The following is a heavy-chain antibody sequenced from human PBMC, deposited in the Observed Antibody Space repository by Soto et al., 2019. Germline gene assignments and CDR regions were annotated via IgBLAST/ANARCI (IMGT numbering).Heavy chain of an antibody. Sequence: XVKVSCKSSGGTFRSYNISCVRQAPGQGLEWMGRIIPILGIANYAQKFQGRVTITADKSTSTAYMELSSLRSEDTAVYYCARDHGPWGQGTLVTVSS. CDR3: ARDHGP. CDR1: GGTFRSYN. V-gene: IGHV1-69*04. J-gene: IGHJ5*02. CDR2: IIPILGIA.